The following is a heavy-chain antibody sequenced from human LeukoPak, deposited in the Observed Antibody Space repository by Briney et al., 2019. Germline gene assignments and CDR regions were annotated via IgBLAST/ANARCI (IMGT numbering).Heavy chain of an antibody. V-gene: IGHV4-34*01. CDR2: INHSGST. Sequence: SETLSLTCAVYGGSFSGYYWSWIRQPPGKGLEWIGEINHSGSTNYNPSLKSRVTISVDTSKNQFSLKLSSVTAADTAVYYCARGRGLQRWGQGTLVTVSS. CDR1: GGSFSGYY. D-gene: IGHD3-10*01. CDR3: ARGRGLQR. J-gene: IGHJ4*02.